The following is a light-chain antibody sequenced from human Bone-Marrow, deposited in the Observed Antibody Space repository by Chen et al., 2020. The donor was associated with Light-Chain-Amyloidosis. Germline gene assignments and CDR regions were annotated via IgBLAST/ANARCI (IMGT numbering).Light chain of an antibody. CDR3: QVWDRSSDRPV. CDR2: DDS. CDR1: NIGSTR. Sequence: SYVLTQPSSVSVAPRQKDTHACGGNNIGSTRVHWYQQTPGQAPLLVVYDDSDRPSGIPERLSGSNSGNTATLTISRVEAGDEADYYCQVWDRSSDRPVFGGGTKLTVL. J-gene: IGLJ3*02. V-gene: IGLV3-21*02.